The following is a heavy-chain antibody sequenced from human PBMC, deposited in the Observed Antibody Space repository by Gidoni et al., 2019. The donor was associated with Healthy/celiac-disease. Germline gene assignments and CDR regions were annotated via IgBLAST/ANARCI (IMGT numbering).Heavy chain of an antibody. D-gene: IGHD2-2*01. J-gene: IGHJ5*02. CDR2: ISSSRSYI. CDR1: GFTFSSYS. Sequence: EVQLVESGRGLVKPGGSLRLSCAASGFTFSSYSQNLVRQAPGKGLEWVSAISSSRSYIDYADSVKGRCTISRDNAKNSLYLQMNSLSAEDMAVYYCARAVYWSSTSCLGNWFDPWGQGTLVTVSS. CDR3: ARAVYWSSTSCLGNWFDP. V-gene: IGHV3-21*01.